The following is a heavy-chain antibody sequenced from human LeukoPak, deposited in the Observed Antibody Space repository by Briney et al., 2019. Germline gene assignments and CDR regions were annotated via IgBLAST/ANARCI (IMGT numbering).Heavy chain of an antibody. Sequence: GGSLRLSCAASGFAFNEYNMHWVRQAPGKGLEWVTFIFYDGSSKKEADSVKGRFTISRDNSKNTLYLQMNSLRAEDTAVYYCAKHEAYGSGRGPFDYWGQGTLVTVSS. CDR1: GFAFNEYN. CDR2: IFYDGSSK. D-gene: IGHD3-10*01. V-gene: IGHV3-30*02. J-gene: IGHJ4*02. CDR3: AKHEAYGSGRGPFDY.